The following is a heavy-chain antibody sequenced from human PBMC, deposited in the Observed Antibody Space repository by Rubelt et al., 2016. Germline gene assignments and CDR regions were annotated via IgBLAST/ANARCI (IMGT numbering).Heavy chain of an antibody. CDR3: RTVNNDVDDAFDI. V-gene: IGHV4-39*01. Sequence: QLQLQESGPGLVKPSETLSLTCTVSGGSISSSSYYWGWIRQPPGKGLEWIGSIYYSGSTYYNPSRSSRGTISVDRSKNQFSLKLSSVTAADTAVYYCRTVNNDVDDAFDIWGQGTMVTVSS. D-gene: IGHD1-1*01. CDR1: GGSISSSSYY. CDR2: IYYSGST. J-gene: IGHJ3*02.